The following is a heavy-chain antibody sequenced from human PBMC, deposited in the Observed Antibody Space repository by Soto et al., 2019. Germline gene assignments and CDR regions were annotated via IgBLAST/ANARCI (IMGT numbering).Heavy chain of an antibody. Sequence: SETLSLTCAVYGGSFSGYYWSWIRQPPGKGLEWIGEINHSGSTNYNPSLKSRVTISVDTSKNQFSLKLSSLRSEDTAVYYCASKVPDYGGNWYFDYWGQGTLVTVSS. CDR2: INHSGST. CDR3: ASKVPDYGGNWYFDY. V-gene: IGHV4-34*01. J-gene: IGHJ4*02. CDR1: GGSFSGYY. D-gene: IGHD4-17*01.